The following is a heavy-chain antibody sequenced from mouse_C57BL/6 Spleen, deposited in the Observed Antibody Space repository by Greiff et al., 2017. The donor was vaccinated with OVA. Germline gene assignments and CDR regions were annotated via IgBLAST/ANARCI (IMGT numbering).Heavy chain of an antibody. D-gene: IGHD1-1*01. J-gene: IGHJ4*01. CDR1: GYTFTDYE. CDR2: IDPETGGT. Sequence: VQVVESGAELVRPGASVTLSCKASGYTFTDYEMHWVKQTPVHGLEWIGAIDPETGGTAYNQKFKGKAILTADKSSSTAYMELRSLTSEDSAVYYCTRRTVVMDYWGQGTSVTVSS. V-gene: IGHV1-15*01. CDR3: TRRTVVMDY.